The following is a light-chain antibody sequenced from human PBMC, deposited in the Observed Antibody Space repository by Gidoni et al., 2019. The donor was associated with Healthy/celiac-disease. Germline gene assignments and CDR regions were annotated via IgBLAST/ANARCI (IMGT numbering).Light chain of an antibody. Sequence: DIQMTQSPSTLSASVGDRVTITCRASQSISSWLDWYQQKPGKAPKLLIYEASSLESGVPSRFSGCGSGTDFTLTISSLQPDDFATYYCQQYNSSPWTFGQGTKVEIK. CDR2: EAS. J-gene: IGKJ1*01. CDR3: QQYNSSPWT. CDR1: QSISSW. V-gene: IGKV1-5*03.